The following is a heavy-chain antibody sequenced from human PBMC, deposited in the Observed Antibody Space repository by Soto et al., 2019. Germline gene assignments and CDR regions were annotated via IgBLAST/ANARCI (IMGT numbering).Heavy chain of an antibody. V-gene: IGHV4-31*03. J-gene: IGHJ4*02. D-gene: IGHD5-18*01. CDR3: ASAITAIPISHFDY. CDR2: IYYSGST. CDR1: GGSISSGGYY. Sequence: NPSETLSLTCTVSGGSISSGGYYWSWIRQHPGKGLEWIGYIYYSGSTYYNPSLKSRVTISVDTSKNQFPLKLSSVTAADTAVYYCASAITAIPISHFDYWGQGTLVTVSS.